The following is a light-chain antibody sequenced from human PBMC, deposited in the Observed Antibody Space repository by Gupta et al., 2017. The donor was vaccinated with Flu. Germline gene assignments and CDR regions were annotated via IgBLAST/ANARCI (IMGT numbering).Light chain of an antibody. J-gene: IGKJ1*01. Sequence: ELVLTQSPDTLSLSTGERATLSCRASQSVSSSYLAWYQQKPGQAPRLLIYGASSRATGIPDRFSGSGSGTDFTLTISRLEPEDFAVYYCQQYGSSPGTFGQGTKVEIK. CDR1: QSVSSSY. V-gene: IGKV3-20*01. CDR2: GAS. CDR3: QQYGSSPGT.